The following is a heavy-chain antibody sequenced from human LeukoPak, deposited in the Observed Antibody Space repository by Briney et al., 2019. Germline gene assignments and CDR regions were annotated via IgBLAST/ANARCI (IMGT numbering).Heavy chain of an antibody. D-gene: IGHD2-21*02. CDR1: GGSISSSSYY. V-gene: IGHV4-39*07. CDR3: ARTLVTAIEY. CDR2: IYYSGST. Sequence: SETLSLTCTVSGGSISSSSYYWGWIRQPPGKGLEWIGSIYYSGSTYYNPSLKSRVTISVDTSKNQFSLKLSSVTAADTAVYYCARTLVTAIEYWDQGTLVTVSS. J-gene: IGHJ4*02.